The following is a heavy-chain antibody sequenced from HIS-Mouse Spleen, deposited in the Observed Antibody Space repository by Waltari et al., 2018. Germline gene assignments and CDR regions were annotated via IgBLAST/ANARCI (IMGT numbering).Heavy chain of an antibody. D-gene: IGHD4-4*01. CDR3: ARGHDYSNYFDY. CDR1: GYPFTRYD. CDR2: MNPNSGNT. Sequence: QVQLVQSGAEVKKPGASVKVSCKASGYPFTRYDINWVRQATGQGLEWMGWMNPNSGNTGYAQKFQGRVTMTRNTSISTAYMELSSLRSEDTAVYYCARGHDYSNYFDYWGQGTLVTVSS. J-gene: IGHJ4*02. V-gene: IGHV1-8*01.